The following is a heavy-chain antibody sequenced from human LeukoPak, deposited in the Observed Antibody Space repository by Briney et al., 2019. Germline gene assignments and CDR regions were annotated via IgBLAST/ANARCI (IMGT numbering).Heavy chain of an antibody. CDR2: ISTSDTYI. CDR3: AEHGITMIGGV. J-gene: IGHJ6*04. CDR1: GFNFHTKV. V-gene: IGHV3-21*06. Sequence: GGSLRLSCAASGFNFHTKVMNWVRQAPGKGLEWVASISTSDTYIYYGDSVKGRFTISRDNAKNSLYLQMKSLRPDDTAVYYCAEHGITMIGGVWGKGTTVTISS. D-gene: IGHD3-10*02.